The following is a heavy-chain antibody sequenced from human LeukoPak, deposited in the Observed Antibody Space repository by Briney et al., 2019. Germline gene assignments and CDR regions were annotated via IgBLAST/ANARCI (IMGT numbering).Heavy chain of an antibody. V-gene: IGHV1-18*01. J-gene: IGHJ4*02. CDR1: GYTFTSYG. CDR2: INSYNGNT. D-gene: IGHD3-9*01. CDR3: ARGSSPSDDILTGPFDN. Sequence: ASVKVSCKASGYTFTSYGISWVRQAPGQGLEWMGWINSYNGNTNYAQKLQGRATMTTDTSTSTAYMELRSLRSDDTAVYYCARGSSPSDDILTGPFDNWGQGTLVTVSS.